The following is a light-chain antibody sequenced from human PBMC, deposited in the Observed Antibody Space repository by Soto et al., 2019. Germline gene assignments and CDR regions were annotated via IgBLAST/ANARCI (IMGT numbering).Light chain of an antibody. Sequence: EIVLTQSPATLSLSPGEIATLSCRASQSVRSYLAWYQQKPGQAPRLLIYDASNRATGIPARFTASRSGTDVTLTISSLEPEDFAVYYCQQRSNWPLTFGGATKVEIK. CDR1: QSVRSY. CDR3: QQRSNWPLT. CDR2: DAS. J-gene: IGKJ4*01. V-gene: IGKV3-11*01.